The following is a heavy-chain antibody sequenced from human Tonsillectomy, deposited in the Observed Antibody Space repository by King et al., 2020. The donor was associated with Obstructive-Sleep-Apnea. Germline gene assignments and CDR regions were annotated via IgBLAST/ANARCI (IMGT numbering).Heavy chain of an antibody. V-gene: IGHV4-38-2*02. CDR1: GYSISSGYF. Sequence: QLQESGPGLVKPSETLSLTCRVSGYSISSGYFWGWIRQSPGKGLEWIGTIYQTGATDYHPSLTSRVTISLDTSKNQISLTISSMTAADTAVYYCARCGHNGQFHIDFWGQGALVAVSP. CDR2: IYQTGAT. CDR3: ARCGHNGQFHIDF. J-gene: IGHJ4*02. D-gene: IGHD5-12*01.